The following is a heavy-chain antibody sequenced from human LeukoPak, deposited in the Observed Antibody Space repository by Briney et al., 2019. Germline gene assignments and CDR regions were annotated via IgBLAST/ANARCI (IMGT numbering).Heavy chain of an antibody. CDR2: IYYSGST. CDR3: ARQRKGGVTIDY. D-gene: IGHD3-16*01. CDR1: GGSISSSSYY. J-gene: IGHJ4*02. Sequence: PSETLSLTCTVSGGSISSSSYYWGWIRQPPGKGLEWIGSIYYSGSTYYNPSLKSRVTISVDTSKNQFSLKLSSVPAADTAVYYCARQRKGGVTIDYWGQGTLVTVSS. V-gene: IGHV4-39*01.